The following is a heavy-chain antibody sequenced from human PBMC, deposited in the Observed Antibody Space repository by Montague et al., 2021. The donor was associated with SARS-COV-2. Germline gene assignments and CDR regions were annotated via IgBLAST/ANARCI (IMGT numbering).Heavy chain of an antibody. J-gene: IGHJ4*02. CDR1: GFTFSSHC. Sequence: SLRLSCAASGFTFSSHCMNWVRQAPGKGLEWVSSISNSSSYIYYADSVKGRFTISRDNTKNSLYLQMNSLRAEDTAVYYCASDRGELHGADYWGQGTLVTVSS. V-gene: IGHV3-21*01. CDR2: ISNSSSYI. CDR3: ASDRGELHGADY. D-gene: IGHD1-26*01.